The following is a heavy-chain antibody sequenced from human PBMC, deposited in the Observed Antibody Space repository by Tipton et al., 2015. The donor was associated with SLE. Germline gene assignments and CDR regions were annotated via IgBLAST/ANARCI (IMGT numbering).Heavy chain of an antibody. CDR2: IFYSGST. Sequence: TLSLTCTVSGGSISSYYWSWIRQPPGKGLEWIGYIFYSGSTNYNPSLKSRVTISVDTSKNQISLNLSSVTAADTAVYYCARAFWSGYPDYWGQGTLVTVSS. J-gene: IGHJ4*02. CDR3: ARAFWSGYPDY. D-gene: IGHD3-3*01. CDR1: GGSISSYY. V-gene: IGHV4-59*12.